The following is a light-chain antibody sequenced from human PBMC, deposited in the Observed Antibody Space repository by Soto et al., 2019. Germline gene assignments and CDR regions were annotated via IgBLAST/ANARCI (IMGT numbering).Light chain of an antibody. J-gene: IGKJ4*01. Sequence: ELGLPQAPATLSGSPGGGATLSFRASQSVGSYLAWYQQKPGQAPRVLIYGASTRAIGIPARFSGSGFGTEFTLTISSLQSEDFVVYYCQEYSNWPLLSFGGGTKVDIK. CDR2: GAS. V-gene: IGKV3-15*01. CDR3: QEYSNWPLLS. CDR1: QSVGSY.